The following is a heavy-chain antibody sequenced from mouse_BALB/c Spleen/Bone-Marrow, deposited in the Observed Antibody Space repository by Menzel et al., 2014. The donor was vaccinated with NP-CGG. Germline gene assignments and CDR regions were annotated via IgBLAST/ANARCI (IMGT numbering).Heavy chain of an antibody. D-gene: IGHD1-1*01. CDR3: TRYYSWYFDV. J-gene: IGHJ1*01. Sequence: VQLQQSGAELVKPGASVKLSCKPSGYTFTSYWIHWVKQRPGQGLEWIGEINPVNGRNDYNEKFKNKAKLTVDKSSSTAYMQLSSLTSEDSAVYYCTRYYSWYFDVWGAGTTVTVSS. V-gene: IGHV1S81*02. CDR1: GYTFTSYW. CDR2: INPVNGRN.